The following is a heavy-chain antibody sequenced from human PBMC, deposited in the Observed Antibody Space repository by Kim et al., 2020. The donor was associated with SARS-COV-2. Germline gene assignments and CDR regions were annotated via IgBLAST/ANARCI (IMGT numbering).Heavy chain of an antibody. CDR2: ISYDGSNK. D-gene: IGHD3-9*01. CDR1: GFTFSSYA. J-gene: IGHJ4*02. CDR3: ARGLYFAHYFDY. V-gene: IGHV3-30*04. Sequence: GGSLRLSCAASGFTFSSYAMHWVRQAPGKGLEWVAVISYDGSNKYYADSVKGRFTISRDNSKNTLYLQMNSLRAEDTAVYYCARGLYFAHYFDYWGQGTL.